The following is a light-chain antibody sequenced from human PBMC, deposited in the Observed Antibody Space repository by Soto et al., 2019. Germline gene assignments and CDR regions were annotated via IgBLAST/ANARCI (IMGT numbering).Light chain of an antibody. V-gene: IGLV2-14*01. Sequence: QSVLTQPASVSGSPGQSITISCTGTSSDVGGYNHVSWYQQHPGKAPKLIIFEVSSRPSGVSNRFSGSKSGNTASLTISGLQAEDEAQYYCSSYSSANTVIFGGGTKLTVL. CDR3: SSYSSANTVI. J-gene: IGLJ2*01. CDR2: EVS. CDR1: SSDVGGYNH.